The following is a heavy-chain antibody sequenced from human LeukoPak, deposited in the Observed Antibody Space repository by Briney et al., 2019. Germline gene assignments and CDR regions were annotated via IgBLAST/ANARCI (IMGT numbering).Heavy chain of an antibody. V-gene: IGHV3-74*01. Sequence: GGSLGLSCASSGFTFSSDWMYWVRHAPGRGPVWVSGIKPDGTYTHYADSVKGRFTISRDDAKNTLYLQMNSLRVEDTAVYYCANYWYPWGPGTLVTVSS. CDR2: IKPDGTYT. CDR3: ANYWYP. CDR1: GFTFSSDW. D-gene: IGHD2-8*02. J-gene: IGHJ5*02.